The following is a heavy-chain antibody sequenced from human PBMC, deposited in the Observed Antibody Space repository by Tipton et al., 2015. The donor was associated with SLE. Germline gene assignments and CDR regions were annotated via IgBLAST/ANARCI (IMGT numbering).Heavy chain of an antibody. Sequence: TLSLTCAVSGVSISSSGYAWSWIRQAPGKGLEWIGYIYHGGSTYYNPSLKSRITTSVDMSKNQFSLKLSSVTAADTAVYFCARAIGANYFNFWGQGTLVTVSS. V-gene: IGHV4-30-2*01. CDR2: IYHGGST. D-gene: IGHD3-16*01. J-gene: IGHJ4*02. CDR3: ARAIGANYFNF. CDR1: GVSISSSGYA.